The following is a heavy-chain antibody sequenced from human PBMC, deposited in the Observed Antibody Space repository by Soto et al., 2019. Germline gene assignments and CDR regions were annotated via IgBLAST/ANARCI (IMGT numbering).Heavy chain of an antibody. CDR3: ARGAAVMVYATSPNGWFDP. CDR1: GGSFSGYY. V-gene: IGHV4-34*01. J-gene: IGHJ5*02. CDR2: INHSGST. D-gene: IGHD2-8*01. Sequence: SETLSLTCAVYGGSFSGYYWSWIRQPPGKGLEWIGEINHSGSTNYNPSLKSRVTISVDTSKNQFSLKLSSVTAADTAVYYCARGAAVMVYATSPNGWFDPWGQGTRVTVSS.